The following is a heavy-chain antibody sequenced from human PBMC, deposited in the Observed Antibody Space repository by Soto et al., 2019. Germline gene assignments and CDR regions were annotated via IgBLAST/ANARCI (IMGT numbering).Heavy chain of an antibody. J-gene: IGHJ4*02. CDR1: GDSITSNSYY. CDR3: ARRDSTGYYYY. Sequence: SETLSLTCTVSGDSITSNSYYWSWIRQPPGKGLEWIGFIYHSGSTNYNPSLMSRVTISVDTSKNQFSLKLNSVTAADTAMYYCARRDSTGYYYYWGQGTLVTVSS. D-gene: IGHD3-22*01. V-gene: IGHV4-61*05. CDR2: IYHSGST.